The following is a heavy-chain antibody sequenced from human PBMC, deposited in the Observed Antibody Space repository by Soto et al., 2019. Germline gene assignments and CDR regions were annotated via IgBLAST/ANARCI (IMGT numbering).Heavy chain of an antibody. CDR1: GFSFGGFG. V-gene: IGHV3-33*01. Sequence: QEQLVESGGGVVQPGGSLRLSCSASGFSFGGFGMHWVRQAPGKGLEWVALIWYDGSKKYYADSVKGRFTISRDNSRKTVYLEMTSLRGEDTAVYYCGRALAGVNDACDMWGQGTNVTVSP. CDR3: GRALAGVNDACDM. J-gene: IGHJ3*02. D-gene: IGHD6-13*01. CDR2: IWYDGSKK.